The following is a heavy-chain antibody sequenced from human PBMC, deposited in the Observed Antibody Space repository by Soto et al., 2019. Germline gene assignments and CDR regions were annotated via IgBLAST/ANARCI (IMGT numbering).Heavy chain of an antibody. D-gene: IGHD2-2*01. J-gene: IGHJ5*02. CDR3: ARALWGPAGHINWFDP. Sequence: PSETLSLTCTVSGGSISSSSYFWGWIRQPPGKGLEWIGSIYYSGSTYYNPSLKSRVTISIDTSTNQFSLKLTSVTAADTAVYYCARALWGPAGHINWFDPWGQGTLVT. V-gene: IGHV4-39*07. CDR1: GGSISSSSYF. CDR2: IYYSGST.